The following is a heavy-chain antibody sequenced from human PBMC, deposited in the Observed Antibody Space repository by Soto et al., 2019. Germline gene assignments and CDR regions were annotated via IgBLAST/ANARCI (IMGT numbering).Heavy chain of an antibody. V-gene: IGHV3-11*01. D-gene: IGHD1-1*01. CDR3: ASGWEQLDSFDY. J-gene: IGHJ4*02. CDR1: GFIFTDYY. Sequence: PGGSLRLSCAASGFIFTDYYINWVRQVPGGGLEWVAFISSSGAVTYYADSVKGRFTVSRDNTENTVHLLMNSLGAEDPAMYYCASGWEQLDSFDYWGQGTLVSLSS. CDR2: ISSSGAVT.